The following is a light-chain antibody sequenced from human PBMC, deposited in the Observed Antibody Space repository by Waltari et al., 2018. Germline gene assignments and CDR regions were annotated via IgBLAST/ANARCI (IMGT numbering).Light chain of an antibody. J-gene: IGKJ1*01. CDR2: LGS. Sequence: DSEGNESLLSLPVTPGEPDSISCRPSQSLLHSNGNNYLDWYLQKPGQSPQLLISLGSNRASGVPDRFSGSGSGTDFTLTISRVEAEDVAVYYCMQSLQAAWTFGQGTKVEIK. CDR1: QSLLHSNGNNY. CDR3: MQSLQAAWT. V-gene: IGKV2-28*01.